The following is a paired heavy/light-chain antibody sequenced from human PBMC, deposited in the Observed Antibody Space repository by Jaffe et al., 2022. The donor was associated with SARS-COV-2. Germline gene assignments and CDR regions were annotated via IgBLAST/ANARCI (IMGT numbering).Light chain of an antibody. CDR1: SSDIGGSEH. CDR2: DVS. CDR3: ATYTSSTTWV. V-gene: IGLV2-14*01. Sequence: QSALTQPASVSGSPGQSVTISCTGASSDIGGSEHVSWYQQHPGKAPKVMIYDVSYRPSGISNRFSGFKSGNTASLTISGLQPEDEADYHCATYTSSTTWVFGGGTKLTVL. J-gene: IGLJ3*02.
Heavy chain of an antibody. CDR1: GFRFSAYW. CDR2: IKNDGSDA. CDR3: VGILAYCYGGSCPYYDYYYMDV. D-gene: IGHD2-15*01. J-gene: IGHJ6*03. V-gene: IGHV3-74*01. Sequence: EVQLVESGGGLVQPGGSLRLSCAASGFRFSAYWMHWVRQVPGKGLVWVSRIKNDGSDAIYADSVKGRFTISRDNAENTLYLQMNSLRADDTAVYYCVGILAYCYGGSCPYYDYYYMDVWGKGTTVTVSS.